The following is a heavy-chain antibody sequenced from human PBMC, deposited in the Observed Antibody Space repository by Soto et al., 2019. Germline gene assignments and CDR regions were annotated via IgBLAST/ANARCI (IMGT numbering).Heavy chain of an antibody. V-gene: IGHV5-51*01. Sequence: GESLKISCKGSGYSFTSYWIGWVRQMPGKGLEWMGIIYPGDSDTRYSPSFQGQVTISADKSISTAYLQWSSLKASDTAMYYCARPDKYCISTSCYAVYWGQGTLVTVSS. D-gene: IGHD2-2*01. CDR1: GYSFTSYW. CDR2: IYPGDSDT. J-gene: IGHJ4*02. CDR3: ARPDKYCISTSCYAVY.